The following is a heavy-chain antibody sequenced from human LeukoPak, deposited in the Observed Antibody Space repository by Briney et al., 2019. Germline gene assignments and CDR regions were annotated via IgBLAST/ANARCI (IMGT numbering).Heavy chain of an antibody. D-gene: IGHD5-12*01. CDR3: AKDSVAMGTYYFDY. CDR1: GFTFSSYA. J-gene: IGHJ4*02. V-gene: IGHV3-23*01. CDR2: ISGSGGST. Sequence: GGSLRLSCAASGFTFSSYAMSWVRQAPGKGLEWVSAISGSGGSTYHADSVKGRFTIYRDNSKNTLYLQMNSLRAEDTAVYYCAKDSVAMGTYYFDYWGQGTLVTVSS.